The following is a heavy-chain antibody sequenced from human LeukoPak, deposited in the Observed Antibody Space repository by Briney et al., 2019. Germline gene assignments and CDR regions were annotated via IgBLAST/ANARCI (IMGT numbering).Heavy chain of an antibody. V-gene: IGHV3-23*01. D-gene: IGHD5-24*01. Sequence: PGGSLRLSCAASGFVFSSYAMSWVRQAPGKGLEWVSTISGSGGSTYYADSVKGRFTISRDNSKNALYLQMSSLRVEDTALYYCARWPDAVATNYLPFYYMDVWGVGTAVTVS. CDR2: ISGSGGST. CDR1: GFVFSSYA. J-gene: IGHJ6*03. CDR3: ARWPDAVATNYLPFYYMDV.